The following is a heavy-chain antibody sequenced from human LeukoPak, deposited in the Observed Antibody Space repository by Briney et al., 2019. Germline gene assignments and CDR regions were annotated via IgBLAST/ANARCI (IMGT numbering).Heavy chain of an antibody. D-gene: IGHD2-2*01. Sequence: ASVKVSCKASGYTFTSYDINWVRQATGQGLEWMGWMSPNSGNTGFAQKFQGRVTMTRNTSISTAYMELSSLRSEDTAVYYCARGPTQVVVLGYYYMDVWGKGTTVTVSS. CDR1: GYTFTSYD. V-gene: IGHV1-8*01. J-gene: IGHJ6*03. CDR3: ARGPTQVVVLGYYYMDV. CDR2: MSPNSGNT.